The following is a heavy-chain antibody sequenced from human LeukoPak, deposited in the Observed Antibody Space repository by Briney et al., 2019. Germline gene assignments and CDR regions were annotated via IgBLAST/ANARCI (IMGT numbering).Heavy chain of an antibody. Sequence: GGSLRLSCAASGFTFSSYWMHWVRQAPGEGLVWVSRIKSDGSVTWYADSVKGRFTISRDNSKNTLYLQMNSLRAEDTAVYYCAKDPWYSSGWYWIDEEMKDYWGQGTLVTVSS. CDR2: IKSDGSVT. D-gene: IGHD6-19*01. J-gene: IGHJ4*02. CDR3: AKDPWYSSGWYWIDEEMKDY. CDR1: GFTFSSYW. V-gene: IGHV3-74*01.